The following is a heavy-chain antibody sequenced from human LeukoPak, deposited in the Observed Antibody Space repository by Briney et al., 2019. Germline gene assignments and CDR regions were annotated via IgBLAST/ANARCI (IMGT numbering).Heavy chain of an antibody. Sequence: ASVTVSCKTSGYTFTNYYIHWVRQAPGQGLEWMGRIDPNTGGTKSAKNFQGRVTMTRDTSISTAYMALSGLRSDDTAVYYCASLYDIVGTTVDYWGQGTLVTVSS. CDR2: IDPNTGGT. J-gene: IGHJ4*02. CDR3: ASLYDIVGTTVDY. D-gene: IGHD1-26*01. V-gene: IGHV1-2*06. CDR1: GYTFTNYY.